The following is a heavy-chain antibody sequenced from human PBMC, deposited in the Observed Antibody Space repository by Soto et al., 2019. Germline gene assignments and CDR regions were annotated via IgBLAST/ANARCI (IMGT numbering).Heavy chain of an antibody. J-gene: IGHJ4*02. V-gene: IGHV4-59*13. CDR2: NYYSGST. Sequence: QVQLQESGPGLVKPSETLSLTCPVSGGSISSYYWSWIRQPPGKGLEWIGYNYYSGSTNLNPSLKSRVTIAVDTSKNQFSLKLSSVTAADTAVYYCARGYHPVDYWGQGTLVTVSS. D-gene: IGHD2-2*01. CDR1: GGSISSYY. CDR3: ARGYHPVDY.